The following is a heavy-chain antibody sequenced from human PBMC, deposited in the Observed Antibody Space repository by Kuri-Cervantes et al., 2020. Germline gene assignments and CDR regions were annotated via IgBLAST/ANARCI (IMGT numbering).Heavy chain of an antibody. CDR1: GFTVSSNY. J-gene: IGHJ4*02. D-gene: IGHD1-26*01. CDR2: IYSGGST. CDR3: ARVEWATIYFDY. V-gene: IGHV3-53*01. Sequence: GGSLRLSCAAPGFTVSSNYMSWVRQAPGKGLEWVSVIYSGGSTYYADSVKGRFTISRDNSKNTLYLQMNSLRAEDTAVYYCARVEWATIYFDYWGQGTLVTVSS.